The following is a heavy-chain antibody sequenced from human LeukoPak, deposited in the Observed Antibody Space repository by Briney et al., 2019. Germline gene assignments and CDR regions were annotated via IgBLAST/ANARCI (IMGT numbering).Heavy chain of an antibody. CDR2: IIPILGIA. J-gene: IGHJ5*02. D-gene: IGHD4-17*01. CDR3: ARSRYGDYELFDP. Sequence: ASVKVSCKASGGTFSSYAISWVRQAPGQGLEWMGRIIPILGIANYAQKFQGRVTITADKSTSTAYMELSSLRSEDTAVYYCARSRYGDYELFDPWGQGTLVTVSS. V-gene: IGHV1-69*04. CDR1: GGTFSSYA.